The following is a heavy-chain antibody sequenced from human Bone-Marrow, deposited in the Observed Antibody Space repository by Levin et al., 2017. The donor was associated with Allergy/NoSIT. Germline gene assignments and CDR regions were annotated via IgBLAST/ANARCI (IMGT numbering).Heavy chain of an antibody. CDR2: ISGYNGNT. D-gene: IGHD6-19*01. J-gene: IGHJ6*02. V-gene: IGHV1-18*03. Sequence: ASVKVSCKASGYTFTSYGISWVRQAPGQGLEWMGWISGYNGNTIYAQRLQGRLTMTTDTSTNTAYMELRNLRSDDMAVYYCARDGYSSGFPANYNYYGMDVWGQGTTVTVSS. CDR1: GYTFTSYG. CDR3: ARDGYSSGFPANYNYYGMDV.